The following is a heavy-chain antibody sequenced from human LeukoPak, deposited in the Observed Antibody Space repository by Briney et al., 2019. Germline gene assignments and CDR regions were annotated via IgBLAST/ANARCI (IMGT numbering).Heavy chain of an antibody. CDR3: ARPLNTGDVDAFDV. D-gene: IGHD2-8*02. V-gene: IGHV4-39*01. CDR2: IYYSGRT. CDR1: GGSISSSNYY. J-gene: IGHJ3*01. Sequence: PSETLSLTCTVSGGSISSSNYYWGWIRQPPGKGLEWIANIYYSGRTYYNLSLKSRVTISVDTSKNQFSLKVSAVTAADTAVYYCARPLNTGDVDAFDVWGQGTMVTVFS.